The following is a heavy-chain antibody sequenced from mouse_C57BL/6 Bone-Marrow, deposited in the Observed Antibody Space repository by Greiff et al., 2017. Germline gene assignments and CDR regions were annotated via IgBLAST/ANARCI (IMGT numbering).Heavy chain of an antibody. Sequence: QVQLQQSGAELVRPGASVKLSCKASGYTFTDYYINWVKQRPGQGLEWIARIYPGSGNTYYNEKFKGKATLTAEKSSSTAYTQLSSLTSEDSAVYFCAREQLRLPYFDYWGQGTTLTVSS. V-gene: IGHV1-76*01. CDR3: AREQLRLPYFDY. D-gene: IGHD3-2*02. J-gene: IGHJ2*01. CDR1: GYTFTDYY. CDR2: IYPGSGNT.